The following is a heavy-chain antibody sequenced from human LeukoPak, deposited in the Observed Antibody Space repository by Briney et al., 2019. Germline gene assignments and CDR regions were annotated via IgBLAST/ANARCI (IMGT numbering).Heavy chain of an antibody. V-gene: IGHV3-23*01. CDR2: IIAIGGST. CDR1: GFTFSTYA. J-gene: IGHJ4*02. Sequence: GSLRLSCSASGFTFSTYAVSWVRQAPGRGLEWVSSIIAIGGSTYYPHSVKGRFIISRENSKNTLYLQMNSLRAEDTAVYYCANIGEFGGIYYFENWGQGTLVTVSS. CDR3: ANIGEFGGIYYFEN. D-gene: IGHD3-10*01.